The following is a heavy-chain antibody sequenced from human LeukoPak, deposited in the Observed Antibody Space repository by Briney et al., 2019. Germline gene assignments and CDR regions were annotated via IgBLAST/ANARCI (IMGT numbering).Heavy chain of an antibody. Sequence: PGGSLRLSCAASGFSFDDYAMHWVRQAPAKGLEWVSLISWDGGTTYYADSVKGRFTISRDNSKDSLYLQMNSLRGEDTAFYYCTTHPDYSRSIYNMDVWGKGTPVTVSS. J-gene: IGHJ6*03. CDR3: TTHPDYSRSIYNMDV. CDR1: GFSFDDYA. D-gene: IGHD6-13*01. V-gene: IGHV3-43D*04. CDR2: ISWDGGTT.